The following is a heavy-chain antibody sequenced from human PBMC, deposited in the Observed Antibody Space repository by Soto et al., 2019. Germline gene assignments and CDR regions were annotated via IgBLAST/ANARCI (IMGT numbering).Heavy chain of an antibody. V-gene: IGHV3-23*01. J-gene: IGHJ4*02. Sequence: PGGSLRLSCAASGSTFSSYAMSWVRQAPGKGLEWVSAISGSGGSTYYADSVKGRFTISRDNSKNTLYLQMNSLRAEDTAVYFWAKDVFGTSCCVDYGGQGTLVTVSS. D-gene: IGHD2-2*01. CDR3: AKDVFGTSCCVDY. CDR1: GSTFSSYA. CDR2: ISGSGGST.